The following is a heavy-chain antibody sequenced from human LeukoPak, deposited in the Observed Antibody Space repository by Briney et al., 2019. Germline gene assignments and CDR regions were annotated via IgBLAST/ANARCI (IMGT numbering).Heavy chain of an antibody. CDR1: GYTFTSYG. CDR2: ISAYNGNA. V-gene: IGHV1-18*01. Sequence: GASVRVSCKASGYTFTSYGISWVRQAPGQGLEWMGWISAYNGNANYAQKLQGRVTMTTDISTSTAYMELRSLRSDDTAVYYCARDLTMIVVGKWDAFDIWGQGTMVTVSS. D-gene: IGHD3-22*01. J-gene: IGHJ3*02. CDR3: ARDLTMIVVGKWDAFDI.